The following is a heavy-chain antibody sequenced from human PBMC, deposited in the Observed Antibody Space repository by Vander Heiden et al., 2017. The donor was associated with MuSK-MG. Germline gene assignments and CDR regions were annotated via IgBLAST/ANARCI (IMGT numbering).Heavy chain of an antibody. V-gene: IGHV4-34*01. CDR1: GGSFSGYY. CDR2: INHSGST. Sequence: QVQLQQWGAGLLKPSETLSLTCAVYGGSFSGYYWSWIRQPPGKGLEWIGEINHSGSTNSHPSLKSRVTISVDTSKNQFSLKLSSVTAADTAVYYCARADGYSGYDPFIVYWGQGTLVTVSS. D-gene: IGHD5-12*01. CDR3: ARADGYSGYDPFIVY. J-gene: IGHJ4*02.